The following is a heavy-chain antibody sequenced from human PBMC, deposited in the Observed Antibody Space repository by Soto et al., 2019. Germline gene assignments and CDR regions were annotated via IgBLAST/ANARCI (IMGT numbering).Heavy chain of an antibody. D-gene: IGHD5-12*01. Sequence: GGSLRLSCAASGFTFSSYSMNWVRQAPGKGLEWVSSISSSSSYIYYADSVKGRFTISRDNAKNSLYLQMNSLRAEDTAVYYCAGNPVATTDAFDIWGQGTMVTVSS. V-gene: IGHV3-21*01. CDR3: AGNPVATTDAFDI. CDR1: GFTFSSYS. J-gene: IGHJ3*02. CDR2: ISSSSSYI.